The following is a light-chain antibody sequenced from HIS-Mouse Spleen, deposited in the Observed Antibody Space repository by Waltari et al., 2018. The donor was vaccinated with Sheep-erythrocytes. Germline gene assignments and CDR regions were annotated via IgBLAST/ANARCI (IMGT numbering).Light chain of an antibody. V-gene: IGLV3-10*01. CDR3: YSTDSSGNHRV. Sequence: SYELTQPPSVSVSPGRTARITCSGDALPKKYSYWYQQKSGQAPVLVIYEDSKRPSGIPERFSGSSSGTMATLTISGAQVEDEADYYCYSTDSSGNHRVFGTGTKVTVL. CDR1: ALPKKY. CDR2: EDS. J-gene: IGLJ1*01.